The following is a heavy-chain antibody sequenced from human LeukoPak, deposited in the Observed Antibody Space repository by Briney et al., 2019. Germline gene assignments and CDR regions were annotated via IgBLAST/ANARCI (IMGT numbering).Heavy chain of an antibody. V-gene: IGHV4-34*01. CDR1: GGPFSGYY. D-gene: IGHD3-22*01. CDR3: ARVGYYDSSGPLVY. J-gene: IGHJ4*02. CDR2: INHSGST. Sequence: KPSETLSLTCAVYGGPFSGYYWSWIRQPPGKGLEWIGEINHSGSTNYNPSLKSRVTISVDTSKNQFSLKLSSVTAADTAVYYCARVGYYDSSGPLVYWGQGTLVTVSS.